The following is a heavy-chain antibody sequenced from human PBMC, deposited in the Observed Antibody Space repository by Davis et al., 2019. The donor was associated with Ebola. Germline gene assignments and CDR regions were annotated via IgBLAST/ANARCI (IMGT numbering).Heavy chain of an antibody. J-gene: IGHJ3*01. CDR1: GFTFSSYS. Sequence: GESLKISCAASGFTFSSYSMNWVRQAPGKGLVWVSRINSDGSFTSYADSVKGRFTISRDNSKNTLHLQMNSLRVEDTAIYYCAKDTSNVWFDVWGQGTMVTVSS. CDR2: INSDGSFT. V-gene: IGHV3-74*01. D-gene: IGHD6-19*01. CDR3: AKDTSNVWFDV.